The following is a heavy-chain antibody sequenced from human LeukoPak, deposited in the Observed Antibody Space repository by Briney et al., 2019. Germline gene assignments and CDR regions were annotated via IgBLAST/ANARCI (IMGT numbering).Heavy chain of an antibody. V-gene: IGHV4-34*01. J-gene: IGHJ4*02. Sequence: KSSETLSLTCAGYGGSFSGYYWSWIRQPPGKGLEWIGEINHSGSTNYNPSLKSRVTISVDTSKNQFSLKLSSVTAADTAVYYCARGGYDYIWGSYRLYYFDYWGQGTLVTVSS. CDR2: INHSGST. D-gene: IGHD3-16*02. CDR3: ARGGYDYIWGSYRLYYFDY. CDR1: GGSFSGYY.